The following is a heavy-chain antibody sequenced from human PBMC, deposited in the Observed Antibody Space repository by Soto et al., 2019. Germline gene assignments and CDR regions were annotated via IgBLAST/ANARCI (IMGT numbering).Heavy chain of an antibody. CDR2: IHHSGST. Sequence: HSETVCITCAVYGGSFIEYYWTWTRQSPGKGLEWIGEIHHSGSTNYNPSLKSRVTISVDTSKNQFSLKLISVTASDTAVYYCARVPRYYLDSAGQYSSKEYYFDFRGHGTPVTVSS. V-gene: IGHV4-34*01. CDR3: ARVPRYYLDSAGQYSSKEYYFDF. J-gene: IGHJ4*01. CDR1: GGSFIEYY. D-gene: IGHD2-21*01.